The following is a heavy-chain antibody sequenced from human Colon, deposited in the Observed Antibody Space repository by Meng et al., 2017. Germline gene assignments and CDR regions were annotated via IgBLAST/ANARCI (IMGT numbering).Heavy chain of an antibody. Sequence: QVRLRGSGPRLVRPSETLSLTCTLSGGSVSSPSYYWSWIRQTPGKGLEWIGYVYYTGSANYNPSLKSRVTISVDTSKNHFSLNLTSVTAADTAVYYCARGRGSYSSIDFWGQGTLVTVSS. D-gene: IGHD1-26*01. V-gene: IGHV4-61*03. J-gene: IGHJ4*02. CDR1: GGSVSSPSYY. CDR2: VYYTGSA. CDR3: ARGRGSYSSIDF.